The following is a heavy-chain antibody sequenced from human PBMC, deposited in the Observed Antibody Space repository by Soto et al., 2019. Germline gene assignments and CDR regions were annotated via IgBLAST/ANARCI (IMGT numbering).Heavy chain of an antibody. CDR3: ARRAVITGTPSGAFDI. CDR1: GFTFSDYY. V-gene: IGHV3-11*01. J-gene: IGHJ3*02. D-gene: IGHD1-20*01. CDR2: ISSSGSTI. Sequence: QVQLVESGGGLVKPGGSLRLSCAASGFTFSDYYMSWIRQAPGKGLEWVSYISSSGSTIYYADSVKGRFTISRDNAKNSLDLQLNSLRAADTAVYYCARRAVITGTPSGAFDIWGQGTMVTVSS.